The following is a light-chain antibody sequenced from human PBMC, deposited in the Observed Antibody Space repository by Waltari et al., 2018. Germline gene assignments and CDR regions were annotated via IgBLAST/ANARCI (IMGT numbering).Light chain of an antibody. J-gene: IGLJ1*01. Sequence: QSALTQPAPGSGSPGQSIATPRTGTTSDVGGSDYFSWYQQHPGKAPKLMIYDVSNRPSGVSNRFSGSKSGNTASLTISGLQAEDEADYYCSSYTTSGTLFGTGTKVTVL. V-gene: IGLV2-14*03. CDR1: TSDVGGSDY. CDR2: DVS. CDR3: SSYTTSGTL.